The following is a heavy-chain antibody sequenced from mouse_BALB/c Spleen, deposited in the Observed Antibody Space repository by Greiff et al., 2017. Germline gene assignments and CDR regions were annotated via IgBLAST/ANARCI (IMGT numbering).Heavy chain of an antibody. D-gene: IGHD2-2*01. V-gene: IGHV3-2*02. J-gene: IGHJ1*01. CDR1: GYSITSDYA. CDR3: AMGNFYGYDGPRYFDV. CDR2: ISYSGST. Sequence: EVKLQESGPGLVKPSQSLSLTCTVTGYSITSDYAWNWIRQFPGNKLEWMGYISYSGSTSYNPSLKSRISITRDTSKNQFFLQLNSVTTEDTATYYCAMGNFYGYDGPRYFDVWGAGTTVTVSS.